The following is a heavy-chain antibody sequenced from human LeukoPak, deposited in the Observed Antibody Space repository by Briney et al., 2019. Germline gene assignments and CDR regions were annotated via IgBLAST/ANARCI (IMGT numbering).Heavy chain of an antibody. CDR2: IYHSGST. D-gene: IGHD3-10*01. CDR1: GGSISSGGYY. Sequence: SQTLSLTCTVSGGSISSGGYYWSWIRQPPGKGLEWIGYIYHSGSTYYNPSLKSRVTISVDTSKNQFSLKLSSVTAADTAVYYCARHGVNSQHWFGELSWFDPWGQGTLVTVSS. J-gene: IGHJ5*02. CDR3: ARHGVNSQHWFGELSWFDP. V-gene: IGHV4-30-2*01.